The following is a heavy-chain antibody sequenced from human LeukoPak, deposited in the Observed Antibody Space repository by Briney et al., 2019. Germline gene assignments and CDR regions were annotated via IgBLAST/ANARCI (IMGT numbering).Heavy chain of an antibody. CDR1: GGSISSYY. D-gene: IGHD3-22*01. Sequence: PSETLSLTCTVSGGSISSYYWSWIRQPPGKGLEWIGYIYYSGSTNYNPSLKSRVTISVDTSKKQFSLKLSSVTAADTAVFYCARAPYDSSGSLDYWGQGTLATVSS. CDR2: IYYSGST. V-gene: IGHV4-59*01. CDR3: ARAPYDSSGSLDY. J-gene: IGHJ4*02.